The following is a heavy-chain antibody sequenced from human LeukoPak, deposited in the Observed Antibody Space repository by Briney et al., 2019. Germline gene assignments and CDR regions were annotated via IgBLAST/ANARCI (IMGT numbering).Heavy chain of an antibody. CDR1: GLTFSSYA. Sequence: GGSLTLSCPASGLTFSSYAVSWVRQAPGEGLEWVSGISGSGGSTYYADSVKGRFTISRDNSKNTLYLQMNSLRAEDTAVYYCAKVAGSYFRVYYWGQGTLVTVSS. V-gene: IGHV3-23*01. D-gene: IGHD1-26*01. J-gene: IGHJ4*02. CDR3: AKVAGSYFRVYY. CDR2: ISGSGGST.